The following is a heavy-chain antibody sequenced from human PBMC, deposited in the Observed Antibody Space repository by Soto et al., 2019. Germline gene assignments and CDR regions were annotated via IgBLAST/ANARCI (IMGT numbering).Heavy chain of an antibody. CDR3: ARENGSGSYYQVYYGMDV. J-gene: IGHJ6*02. V-gene: IGHV1-69*01. D-gene: IGHD3-10*01. CDR2: IIPIFGTA. CDR1: GGTFSSYA. Sequence: QVQLVQSGAEVKKPGSSVKVSCKASGGTFSSYAISWVRQAPGQGLEWMGGIIPIFGTANYAQKFQGRVTITADESTSTAYMELSSLRSEDTAVYYCARENGSGSYYQVYYGMDVWCQGTTVTVSS.